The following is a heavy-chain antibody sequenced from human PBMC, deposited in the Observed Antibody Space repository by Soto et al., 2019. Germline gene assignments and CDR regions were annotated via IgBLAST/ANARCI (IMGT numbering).Heavy chain of an antibody. J-gene: IGHJ5*02. CDR3: ARVVAGDWFDP. D-gene: IGHD2-15*01. Sequence: ASVKVSCKASGYTFTSYYIHWVRQAPGQGLEWMGIINPSCGSTSYAQKFQGRVTMTRDTSTSTVYMELSSLRSEDTAVYYCARVVAGDWFDPWGQGTLVTVSS. CDR2: INPSCGST. CDR1: GYTFTSYY. V-gene: IGHV1-46*01.